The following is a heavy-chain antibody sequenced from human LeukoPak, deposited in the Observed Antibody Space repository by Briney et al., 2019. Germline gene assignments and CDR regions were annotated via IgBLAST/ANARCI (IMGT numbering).Heavy chain of an antibody. J-gene: IGHJ2*01. D-gene: IGHD3-22*01. V-gene: IGHV1-69*04. CDR2: IIPILGIA. CDR1: GGTFSSYA. CDR3: ARDTIVVVKDWYFDR. Sequence: AASVKVSCKASGGTFSSYAISWVRQAPGQGLEWMGRIIPILGIANYAQKFQGRVTITADKSTSTAYMELSSLRSEDTAVYYCARDTIVVVKDWYFDRWGHRTLVTASS.